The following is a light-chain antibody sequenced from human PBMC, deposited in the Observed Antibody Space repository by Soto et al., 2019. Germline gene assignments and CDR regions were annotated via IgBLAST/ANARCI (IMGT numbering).Light chain of an antibody. CDR2: GAS. CDR1: QSLSSY. CDR3: RQYGSTPSYT. J-gene: IGKJ2*01. Sequence: EIVLTQSPGTLSLSPGERATLSCRASQSLSSYLAWYQQKPGQAPRLLIYGASSRATGIPDRFSSSGSGTDFTLTISRLEPEDFAVYYCRQYGSTPSYTFGQGTKLEIK. V-gene: IGKV3-20*01.